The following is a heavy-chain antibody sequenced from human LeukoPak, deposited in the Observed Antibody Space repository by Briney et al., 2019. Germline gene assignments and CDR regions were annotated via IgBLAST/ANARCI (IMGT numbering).Heavy chain of an antibody. CDR1: GGSISSSSYY. Sequence: PSETLSLTCTVSGGSISSSSYYWGWIRQPPGKGLEWIGSIYYSGSTYYNPSLKSRVTISVDTSKNQFSLKLSSVTAADTAVYYCARDYDGLQDYWGQGTLVTVSS. CDR2: IYYSGST. J-gene: IGHJ4*02. D-gene: IGHD3-16*01. V-gene: IGHV4-39*07. CDR3: ARDYDGLQDY.